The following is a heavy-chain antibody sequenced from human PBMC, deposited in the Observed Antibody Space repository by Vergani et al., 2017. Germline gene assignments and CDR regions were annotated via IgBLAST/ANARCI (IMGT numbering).Heavy chain of an antibody. D-gene: IGHD6-19*01. CDR1: GGSISSSSYY. J-gene: IGHJ4*02. CDR2: IYYSGST. V-gene: IGHV4-39*07. CDR3: ARLRGWGYDY. Sequence: QLQLQESGPGLVKPSETLSLTCTVSGGSISSSSYYWGWIRQPPGKGLEWIGYIYYSGSTYYNPSLKSRVTISVDTSKNQFSLKLSSVTAADTAVYYCARLRGWGYDYWGQGTLVTVSS.